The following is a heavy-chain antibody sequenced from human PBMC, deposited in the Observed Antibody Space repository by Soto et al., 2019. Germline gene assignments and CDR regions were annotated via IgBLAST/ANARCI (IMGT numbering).Heavy chain of an antibody. V-gene: IGHV3-11*01. D-gene: IGHD3-22*01. CDR3: ANGRQYYYDSSGSVDYYYYGMDV. CDR2: ISSSGSTI. Sequence: GGSLRLSCAASGFTFSDYYMSWIRQAPGKGLEWVSYISSSGSTIYYADSVKGRFTISRDNAKNSLYLQMNSLRAEDTAVYYCANGRQYYYDSSGSVDYYYYGMDVWGQGTTVTVSS. CDR1: GFTFSDYY. J-gene: IGHJ6*02.